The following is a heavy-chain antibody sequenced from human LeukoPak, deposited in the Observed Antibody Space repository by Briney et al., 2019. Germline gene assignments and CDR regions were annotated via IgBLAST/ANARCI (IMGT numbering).Heavy chain of an antibody. Sequence: GGSLRLSCAASGFTFSSYSMNWVRQAPGKGLEWVANIKQDGSEKYYVDSVKGRFTISRDNAKNSLYLQMNSLRAEDTAVYYCAREEWELQRVFDYWGQGTLVTVSS. CDR1: GFTFSSYS. CDR3: AREEWELQRVFDY. CDR2: IKQDGSEK. V-gene: IGHV3-7*01. D-gene: IGHD1-26*01. J-gene: IGHJ4*02.